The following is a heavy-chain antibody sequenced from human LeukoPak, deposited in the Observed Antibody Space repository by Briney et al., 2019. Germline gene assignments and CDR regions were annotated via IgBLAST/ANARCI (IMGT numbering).Heavy chain of an antibody. D-gene: IGHD3-16*01. CDR1: GGSINSYY. Sequence: SETLSFICTVSGGSINSYYWSWIRQPPGKGLEWIGYIYYSGSTNYNPSLKSRVTISVDTSKNQFSLKLTSVTAADTAVYYCASHGTYHDAFDIWGQGTMVTVSS. J-gene: IGHJ3*02. CDR3: ASHGTYHDAFDI. V-gene: IGHV4-59*01. CDR2: IYYSGST.